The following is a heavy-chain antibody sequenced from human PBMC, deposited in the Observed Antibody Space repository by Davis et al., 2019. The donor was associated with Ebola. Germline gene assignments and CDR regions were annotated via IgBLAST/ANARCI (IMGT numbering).Heavy chain of an antibody. CDR1: GGSISSYY. Sequence: SETLSLTCTVSGGSISSYYWSWIRQPPGKGLEWIGYIYYSGSTNYNPSLKSRVTISVDTSKNQFSLKLSSVAAADTAVYYCARAQGAYSGYGTYYYYGMDVWGQGTAVTVSS. J-gene: IGHJ6*02. CDR2: IYYSGST. CDR3: ARAQGAYSGYGTYYYYGMDV. V-gene: IGHV4-59*12. D-gene: IGHD5-12*01.